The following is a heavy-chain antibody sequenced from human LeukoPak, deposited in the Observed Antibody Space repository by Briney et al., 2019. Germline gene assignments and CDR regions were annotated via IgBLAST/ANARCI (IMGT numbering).Heavy chain of an antibody. CDR1: GFTLSTYG. J-gene: IGHJ6*03. CDR3: AKDPRANYYYYMDV. CDR2: IWYDGTNK. D-gene: IGHD1-26*01. V-gene: IGHV3-33*06. Sequence: GGSLRLSCAASGFTLSTYGMHWVRQAPGKGLEWVAAIWYDGTNKYYADSVKGRFIISRDNSKNTLYLQMNSLRAEDTAVYYCAKDPRANYYYYMDVWGKGTTVTVSS.